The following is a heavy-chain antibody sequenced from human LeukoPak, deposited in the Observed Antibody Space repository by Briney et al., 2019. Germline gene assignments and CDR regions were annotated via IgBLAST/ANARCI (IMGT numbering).Heavy chain of an antibody. CDR1: GFTFSSYW. J-gene: IGHJ5*02. V-gene: IGHV3-74*01. D-gene: IGHD6-19*01. CDR2: INSDGSST. CDR3: ARDISSGWDNWFDP. Sequence: PGGSLRLSCAASGFTFSSYWMHWVRQAPGKGLVWVSRINSDGSSTSYADSVKGRFTIPRDNAKNTLYLQMNSLRAEDTAVYYCARDISSGWDNWFDPWGQGTLVTVSS.